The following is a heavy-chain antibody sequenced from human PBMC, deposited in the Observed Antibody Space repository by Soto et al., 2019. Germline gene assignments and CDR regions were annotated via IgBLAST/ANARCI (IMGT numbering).Heavy chain of an antibody. J-gene: IGHJ4*02. D-gene: IGHD3-22*01. CDR2: ISYDGSNK. CDR3: ARASDHSSYYFDY. V-gene: IGHV3-30-3*01. Sequence: PGGSLRLSCAASGFTFSSYAMHWVRQAPGKGLEWVAVISYDGSNKYYADSVKGRFTISRDNSKNTLYLQMNSLRAEDTAVYYCARASDHSSYYFDYWGQGTLVTVSS. CDR1: GFTFSSYA.